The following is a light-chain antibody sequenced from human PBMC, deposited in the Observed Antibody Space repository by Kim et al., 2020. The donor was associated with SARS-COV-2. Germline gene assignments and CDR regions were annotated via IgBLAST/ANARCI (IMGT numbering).Light chain of an antibody. CDR3: MQGTHWPFT. Sequence: PASISCRYSQSLVDSAANTHLNWFHQRPGQSPRRLIYKVSNRDSGVPDRFSGSGSGTDFTLQISRVEAEDVGVYYCMQGTHWPFTFGPGTKVDIK. J-gene: IGKJ3*01. CDR2: KVS. CDR1: QSLVDSAANTH. V-gene: IGKV2-30*01.